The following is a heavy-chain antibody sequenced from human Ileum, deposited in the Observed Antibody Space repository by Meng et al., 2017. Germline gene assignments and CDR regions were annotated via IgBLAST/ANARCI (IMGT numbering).Heavy chain of an antibody. J-gene: IGHJ4*02. Sequence: GSLRLSCTVSGGSINNYYWSWIRQPPGKGLEWIGYIYYSGSTNYNPSLRSRVTISVDTSKNQFSLKLSSVTAADTAVYYCARVLHSGFSDYWGQGTLVTVSS. D-gene: IGHD3-22*01. V-gene: IGHV4-59*01. CDR1: GGSINNYY. CDR2: IYYSGST. CDR3: ARVLHSGFSDY.